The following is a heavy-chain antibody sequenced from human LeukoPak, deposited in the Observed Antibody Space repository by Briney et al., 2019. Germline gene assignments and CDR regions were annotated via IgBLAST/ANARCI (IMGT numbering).Heavy chain of an antibody. V-gene: IGHV3-21*01. D-gene: IGHD2-15*01. CDR1: GFTFSSYA. CDR3: ARDIVVVVAAKPDDYYYYGMDV. Sequence: GGSLRLSCAASGFTFSSYAMSWVRQAPGKGLEWVSAISSSSSYIYYADSVKGRFTISRDNAKNSLYLQMNSLRAEDTAVYYCARDIVVVVAAKPDDYYYYGMDVWGQGTTVTVSS. J-gene: IGHJ6*02. CDR2: ISSSSSYI.